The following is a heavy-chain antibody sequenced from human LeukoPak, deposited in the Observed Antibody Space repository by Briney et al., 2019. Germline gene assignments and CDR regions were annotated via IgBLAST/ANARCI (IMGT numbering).Heavy chain of an antibody. Sequence: QPGGSLRLSCAASGFTFCSYAMHWVCPAPGKGLEGVAVISYDGSNKYYADSVKGRFTISRDNSKNTLYLQMNSLRAEDTAVYYCAGTKRGRSYGMDVWGQGTTVTVSS. D-gene: IGHD1-1*01. CDR3: AGTKRGRSYGMDV. CDR1: GFTFCSYA. V-gene: IGHV3-30-3*01. J-gene: IGHJ6*02. CDR2: ISYDGSNK.